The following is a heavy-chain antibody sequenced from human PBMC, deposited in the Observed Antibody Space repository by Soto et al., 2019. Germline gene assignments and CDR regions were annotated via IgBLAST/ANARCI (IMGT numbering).Heavy chain of an antibody. CDR3: ARDDEYSGNGMDV. Sequence: QVQLVESGGGVVQPGRSLRLSCAASGFTFSNYGMHWVRQAPGKGLEWVAVILNDGSNRYHADSVKDRFTISRDNSKNMLDLQVNSLRAEDTAVYYCARDDEYSGNGMDVWGQGTTVTVS. CDR1: GFTFSNYG. CDR2: ILNDGSNR. J-gene: IGHJ6*02. D-gene: IGHD3-10*01. V-gene: IGHV3-33*01.